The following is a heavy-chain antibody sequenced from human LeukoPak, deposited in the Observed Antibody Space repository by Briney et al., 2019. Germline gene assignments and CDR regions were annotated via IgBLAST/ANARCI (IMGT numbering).Heavy chain of an antibody. D-gene: IGHD3-10*01. CDR2: INAANVKT. CDR3: ARDRANYYGSGSYYKNWFDP. J-gene: IGHJ5*02. CDR1: GYTFTNYA. Sequence: ASEKVSCKASGYTFTNYAIHWVRQAPGQRLEWMGWINAANVKTKYSQKFQGRVTITRDTSASTAYLELSGLRSEDTAVYYCARDRANYYGSGSYYKNWFDPWGQGTLVTVSS. V-gene: IGHV1-3*01.